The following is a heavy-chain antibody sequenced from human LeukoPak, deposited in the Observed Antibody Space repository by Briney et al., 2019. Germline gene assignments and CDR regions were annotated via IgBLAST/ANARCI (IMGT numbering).Heavy chain of an antibody. D-gene: IGHD3-22*01. CDR2: VGHEDGTT. CDR1: GATLSKIS. Sequence: ASVKVSCKVSGATLSKISIDWVPQAHGKGLEWMGSVGHEDGTTIHAQKFQGRFNMTVDTATDTAYMEMSSLMSEDTAIYYCATGAIVFDYWGQGTPVTVSS. CDR3: ATGAIVFDY. J-gene: IGHJ4*02. V-gene: IGHV1-24*01.